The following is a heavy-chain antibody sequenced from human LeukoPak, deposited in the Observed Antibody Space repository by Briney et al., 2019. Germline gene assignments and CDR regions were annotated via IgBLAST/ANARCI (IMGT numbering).Heavy chain of an antibody. D-gene: IGHD3/OR15-3a*01. CDR1: GASISSGSYS. CDR2: IYHSGST. V-gene: IGHV4-30-2*01. CDR3: ARSGYYTVGTFDI. Sequence: PSETLSLTCAVSGASISSGSYSWSWIRQPPGKGLEWIGYIYHSGSTYDNPSLSSRVTISVDRSKNQFSLKLSSETAADTAVYYCARSGYYTVGTFDIWGQGTMVTVSS. J-gene: IGHJ3*02.